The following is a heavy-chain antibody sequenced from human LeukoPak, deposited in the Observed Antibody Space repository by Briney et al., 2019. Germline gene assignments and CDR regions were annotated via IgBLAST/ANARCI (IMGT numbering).Heavy chain of an antibody. CDR2: ISASGGST. V-gene: IGHV3-23*01. CDR1: GFTFSRYA. Sequence: GGSLRLSCAASGFTFSRYAMGWVRQAPGEGLEWVSAISASGGSTYYADSVKGRFTISRDNSKNPLYLKMSSLTAEDTAVYYCAKDPLRDYDILTGHYYDYWGQGTLVTVSS. J-gene: IGHJ4*02. D-gene: IGHD3-9*01. CDR3: AKDPLRDYDILTGHYYDY.